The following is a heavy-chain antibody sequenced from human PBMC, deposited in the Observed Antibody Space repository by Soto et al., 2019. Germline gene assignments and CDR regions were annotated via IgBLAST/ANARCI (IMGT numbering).Heavy chain of an antibody. Sequence: EVQLLESGGGLVQPGGSLRLSCAASGFTFSSYAMSWVRQAPGKGLEWVSAISGSGGSTYYADSVKGRFTISRDNSKNTLYLQMNSLRAEDTAVYYCAKALLRFLEWLFPFDYWGQGTLVTVSS. CDR3: AKALLRFLEWLFPFDY. V-gene: IGHV3-23*01. CDR2: ISGSGGST. CDR1: GFTFSSYA. D-gene: IGHD3-3*01. J-gene: IGHJ4*02.